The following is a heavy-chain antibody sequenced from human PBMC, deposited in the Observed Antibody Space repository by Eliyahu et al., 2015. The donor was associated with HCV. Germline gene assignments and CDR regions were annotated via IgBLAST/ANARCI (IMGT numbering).Heavy chain of an antibody. Sequence: QVQLQESGPGLVKPSETLSLTCTVSXGSISSYYWSWIRQPAGKGLEWIGRIYTSGSTNYNPSLKSRVTMSVDTSKNQFSLKLSSVTAADTAVYYCARDWYDFWSGYYREYGMDVWGQGTTVTVSS. CDR2: IYTSGST. V-gene: IGHV4-4*07. D-gene: IGHD3-3*01. CDR3: ARDWYDFWSGYYREYGMDV. CDR1: XGSISSYY. J-gene: IGHJ6*02.